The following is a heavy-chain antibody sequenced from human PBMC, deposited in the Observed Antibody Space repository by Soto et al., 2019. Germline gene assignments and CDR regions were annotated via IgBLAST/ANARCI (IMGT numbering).Heavy chain of an antibody. CDR2: ILVDGRT. CDR3: AKATATGGGAFDI. J-gene: IGHJ3*02. CDR1: GFICSSYD. D-gene: IGHD2-8*02. V-gene: IGHV3-23*01. Sequence: GGSLRLSCAASGFICSSYDMSWVRQAPGKGLEWVSTILVDGRTFYVDSVKGRFTISRDTSQNTVYLQMNSLTAGDTALYYCAKATATGGGAFDICGQGTMVTVS.